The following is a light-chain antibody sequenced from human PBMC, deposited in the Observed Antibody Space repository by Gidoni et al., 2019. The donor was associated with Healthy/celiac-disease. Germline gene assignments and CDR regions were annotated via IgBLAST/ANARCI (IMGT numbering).Light chain of an antibody. V-gene: IGKV1-39*01. CDR1: QSLRSY. CDR3: QQSYSTPWT. CDR2: AAS. Sequence: DIQMTQSPSSLSESVGDRVTITCRASQSLRSYLNWYQQKPGKAPKLLIYAASSLQSGVPSMFSGSGSGTDFTLTISSLQPEDFATYYCQQSYSTPWTFGQGTKVEIK. J-gene: IGKJ1*01.